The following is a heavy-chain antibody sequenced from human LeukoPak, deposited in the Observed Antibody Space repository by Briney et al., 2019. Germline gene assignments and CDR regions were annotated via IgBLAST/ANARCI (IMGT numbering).Heavy chain of an antibody. V-gene: IGHV4-34*01. CDR1: GGSFSGYY. J-gene: IGHJ4*02. CDR2: INHSGST. Sequence: SETLSLTCAVYGGSFSGYYWSWIRQPLGKGLEWIGEINHSGSTNYNPSLKSRVTIAVDTSKNQFSLKVSSVTAADTAVYRCARGPRRPAAAPEYWGQGTLVTVSS. CDR3: ARGPRRPAAAPEY. D-gene: IGHD6-13*01.